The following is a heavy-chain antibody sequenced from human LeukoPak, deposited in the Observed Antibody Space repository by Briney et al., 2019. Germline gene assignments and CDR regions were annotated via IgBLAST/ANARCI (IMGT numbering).Heavy chain of an antibody. J-gene: IGHJ3*02. Sequence: PSETLSLTCTVSGGSISSYYWSWIRQPPGKGLEWIGYIYYSGSTNYNPSLKSRVTISVDTSKNQFSLKLSSVTAADTAVYYCARSQLTLLGHIVVVPAAFDIWGQGTMVTVSS. V-gene: IGHV4-59*01. D-gene: IGHD2-2*01. CDR1: GGSISSYY. CDR3: ARSQLTLLGHIVVVPAAFDI. CDR2: IYYSGST.